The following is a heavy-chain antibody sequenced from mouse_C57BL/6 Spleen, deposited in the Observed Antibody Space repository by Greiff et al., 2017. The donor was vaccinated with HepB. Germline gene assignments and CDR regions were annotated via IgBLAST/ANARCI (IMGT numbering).Heavy chain of an antibody. Sequence: EVQLQQSGAELVRPGASVKLSCTASGFNIKDDYMHWVKQRPEQGLEWIGWIDPENGDTESASKFQGKATITADTSSNTAYLQLSSLTSEDTAGYYCTTPYYYGSRYYLDYLGQGTTLTVAP. V-gene: IGHV14-4*01. J-gene: IGHJ2*01. D-gene: IGHD1-1*01. CDR1: GFNIKDDY. CDR3: TTPYYYGSRYYLDY. CDR2: IDPENGDT.